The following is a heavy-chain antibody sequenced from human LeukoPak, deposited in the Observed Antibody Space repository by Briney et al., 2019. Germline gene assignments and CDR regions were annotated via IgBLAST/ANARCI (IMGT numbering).Heavy chain of an antibody. CDR1: GVSISSYY. CDR3: ARALLTTPPAAFDI. J-gene: IGHJ3*02. D-gene: IGHD1-26*01. Sequence: SETLSLTCTVSGVSISSYYWSWIRQPAGKGLEWIGRIYTSGSTNYNPSLKSRVTMSVDTSKNQFSLKLSSVTAADTAVYYCARALLTTPPAAFDIWGQGTMVTVSS. V-gene: IGHV4-4*07. CDR2: IYTSGST.